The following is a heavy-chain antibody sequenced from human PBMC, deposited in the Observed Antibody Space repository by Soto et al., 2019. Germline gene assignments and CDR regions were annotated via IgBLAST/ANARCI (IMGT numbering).Heavy chain of an antibody. CDR2: IFYSGST. J-gene: IGHJ5*02. V-gene: IGHV4-59*01. CDR3: AKDSGYNYGYFRWFDP. D-gene: IGHD5-18*01. CDR1: GGSISNYY. Sequence: PSETLSLTCTVSGGSISNYYWSWIRQPPGRGLEWIGHIFYSGSTNYNPALKGRVTISVDTSKSQFSLKLSSVTAADTAVYYCAKDSGYNYGYFRWFDPWGQGTLVTVS.